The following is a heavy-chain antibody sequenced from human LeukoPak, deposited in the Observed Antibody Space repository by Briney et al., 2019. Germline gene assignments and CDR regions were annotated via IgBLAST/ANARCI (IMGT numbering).Heavy chain of an antibody. CDR2: IQTRGTT. J-gene: IGHJ3*02. D-gene: IGHD3-10*01. V-gene: IGHV4-61*09. CDR1: GASITSGSYF. CDR3: AGITMVRGVPHDAFDI. Sequence: PSQTLSLTCTVSGASITSGSYFWSWIRQPAGKKLEWIGHIQTRGTTKYNPSLNSRVTISLDTSKNQISLNLTSVTAADTAVYYCAGITMVRGVPHDAFDIWGQGTMVTVSS.